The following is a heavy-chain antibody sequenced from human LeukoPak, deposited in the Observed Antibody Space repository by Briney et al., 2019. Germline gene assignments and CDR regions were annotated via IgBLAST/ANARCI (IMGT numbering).Heavy chain of an antibody. D-gene: IGHD2-8*01. CDR2: ISGSGGST. Sequence: PGGSLRLSCAASGFTFSSYAMSWVRQAPGKGLEWVSAISGSGGSTYYADSVKGRFTISRDNSKNTLYPQMNSLRAEDTAVYHCAKDYGAVLMVYAFGFFDYWGQGTLVTVSS. CDR1: GFTFSSYA. CDR3: AKDYGAVLMVYAFGFFDY. V-gene: IGHV3-23*01. J-gene: IGHJ4*02.